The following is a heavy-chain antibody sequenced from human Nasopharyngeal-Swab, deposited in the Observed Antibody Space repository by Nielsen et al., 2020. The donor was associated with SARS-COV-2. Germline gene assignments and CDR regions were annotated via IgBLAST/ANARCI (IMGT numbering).Heavy chain of an antibody. J-gene: IGHJ4*02. CDR2: ISGSGVST. Sequence: GESLKISCAASGFTFSSYAMIWVRQAPGKGLEWVSAISGSGVSTYYADSVKGRFTISRDNSKNTLYLQMNSLRAEDTAVYYCPKDRWLAVAGHDYWGQGTLVTVSS. CDR3: PKDRWLAVAGHDY. V-gene: IGHV3-23*01. D-gene: IGHD6-19*01. CDR1: GFTFSSYA.